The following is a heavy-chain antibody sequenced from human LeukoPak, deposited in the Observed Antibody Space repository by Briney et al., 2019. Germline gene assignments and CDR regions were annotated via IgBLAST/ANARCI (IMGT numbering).Heavy chain of an antibody. V-gene: IGHV1-18*01. D-gene: IGHD3-9*01. CDR1: GYTFTSDG. J-gene: IGHJ3*02. CDR3: ARDPSLTTGYSHDAFDI. CDR2: ISGYNGNT. Sequence: ASVKVSCKASGYTFTSDGISWVRQAPGQGLEWMGWISGYNGNTNYADKFQGRVTMTTDTSTSTAYMALRSLRSDDTAVYYCARDPSLTTGYSHDAFDIWGQGTMVTVSS.